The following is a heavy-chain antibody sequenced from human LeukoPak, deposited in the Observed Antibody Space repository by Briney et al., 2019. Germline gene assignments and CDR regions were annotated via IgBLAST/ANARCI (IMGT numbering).Heavy chain of an antibody. CDR2: INGKSDNI. D-gene: IGHD3-10*01. J-gene: IGHJ4*02. Sequence: PGGSLRLSCAASGLNFDDYAMVWARQGPGKGLEWVSGINGKSDNIAYADSVKGRFTISRDNAKDSLYLQMNSLRPEDTAIYYCARGGGPAVWGQGTLL. V-gene: IGHV3-9*01. CDR3: ARGGGPAV. CDR1: GLNFDDYA.